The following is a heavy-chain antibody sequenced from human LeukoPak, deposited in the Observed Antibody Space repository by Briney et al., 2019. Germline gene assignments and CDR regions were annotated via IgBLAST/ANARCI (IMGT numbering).Heavy chain of an antibody. CDR3: ASIAAAAYDY. Sequence: SVKVSCKASGGTFSSYAISWVRQAPGQGLEWMGGIIPILGIANYAQKFQGRVTITADKSTSTAYMELSSLRSDDTAVYYCASIAAAAYDYWGQGTLVTVSP. D-gene: IGHD6-13*01. CDR2: IIPILGIA. V-gene: IGHV1-69*04. J-gene: IGHJ4*02. CDR1: GGTFSSYA.